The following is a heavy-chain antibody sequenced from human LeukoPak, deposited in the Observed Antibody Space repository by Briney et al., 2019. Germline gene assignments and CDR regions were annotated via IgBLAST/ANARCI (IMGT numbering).Heavy chain of an antibody. CDR3: AVLWGSGWFDP. V-gene: IGHV4-31*03. CDR2: IYYSGST. J-gene: IGHJ5*02. Sequence: PSETLSLTCTVSGGSINSGGYYWSWIRQHPGKGLEWIGYIYYSGSTYYNPSLKSRVTISVDTSKNQFSLKLSSVTAADTAVYYCAVLWGSGWFDPWGQGTLVTVSS. CDR1: GGSINSGGYY. D-gene: IGHD3-16*01.